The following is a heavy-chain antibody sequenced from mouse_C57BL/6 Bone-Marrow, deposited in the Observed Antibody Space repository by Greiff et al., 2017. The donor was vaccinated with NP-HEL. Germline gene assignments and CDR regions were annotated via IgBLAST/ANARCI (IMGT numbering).Heavy chain of an antibody. D-gene: IGHD2-3*01. J-gene: IGHJ1*03. CDR2: IWTGGGT. V-gene: IGHV2-9-1*01. Sequence: QVQLKESGPGLVAPSQSLSITCTVSGFSLTSYAISWVRQPPGKGLERLGVIWTGGGTNYNSALKSRLSISKDNSKSQVFLKMNSLQTDDTARYYCARKVYDGYSWYFDVWGTGTTVTVSS. CDR1: GFSLTSYA. CDR3: ARKVYDGYSWYFDV.